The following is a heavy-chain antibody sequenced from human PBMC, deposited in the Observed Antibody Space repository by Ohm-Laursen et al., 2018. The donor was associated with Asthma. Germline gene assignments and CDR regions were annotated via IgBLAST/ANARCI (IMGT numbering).Heavy chain of an antibody. Sequence: SLRLSCTASGFTFRSYAMHWVRQAPGKGLEWVAVGGSYYDGGLKYYADSVNGRFTVSRDDSKNTLYLQMNSLRPDDTAVYYCAKNSDGDYAPYYYYGMDVWGQGTTVTVSS. D-gene: IGHD4-17*01. CDR1: GFTFRSYA. CDR3: AKNSDGDYAPYYYYGMDV. CDR2: GGSYYDGGLK. J-gene: IGHJ6*02. V-gene: IGHV3-30-3*02.